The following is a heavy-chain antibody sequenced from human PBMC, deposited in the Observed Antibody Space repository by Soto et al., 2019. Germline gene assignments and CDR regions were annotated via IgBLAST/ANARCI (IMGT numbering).Heavy chain of an antibody. CDR3: AKDRADIVVVVAATLSEYFQH. D-gene: IGHD2-15*01. CDR2: ISGSGGST. V-gene: IGHV3-23*01. Sequence: PGGSLRLSCASSGFTFSSYAMSWVRQAPGKGLEWVSAISGSGGSTYYADSVKGRFTISRDNSKNTLYLQMNSLRAEDTAVYYCAKDRADIVVVVAATLSEYFQHWGQGTLVTVSS. CDR1: GFTFSSYA. J-gene: IGHJ1*01.